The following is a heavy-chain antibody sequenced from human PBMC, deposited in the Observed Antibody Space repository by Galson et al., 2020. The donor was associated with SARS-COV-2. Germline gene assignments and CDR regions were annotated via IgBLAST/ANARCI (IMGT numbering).Heavy chain of an antibody. V-gene: IGHV1-2*02. Sequence: ASVKVSCQASGYSFTGYYIHWVRQAPGEGLEWMGWVNPNTGYMKYKEKFQGRVTMTRDTSITTAYMELTRLTSDDTAVYYCARDRISAPDDFDYWGQGTLVTVSS. CDR2: VNPNTGYM. J-gene: IGHJ4*02. CDR3: ARDRISAPDDFDY. D-gene: IGHD6-13*01. CDR1: GYSFTGYY.